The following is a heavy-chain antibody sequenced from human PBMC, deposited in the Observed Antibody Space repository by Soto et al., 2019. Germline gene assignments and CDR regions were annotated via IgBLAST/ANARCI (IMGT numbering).Heavy chain of an antibody. J-gene: IGHJ6*02. D-gene: IGHD2-15*01. CDR2: ISSSSSYI. CDR3: ARAYCSGGSCSGYYGMDV. Sequence: EVQLVESGGGLVKPGGSLRLSCAASGFTFSSYSMNWVRQAPGKGLEWVSSISSSSSYIYYADSVKGRFIISRDNAKNSLYLQMNSLRAEDTAVYYCARAYCSGGSCSGYYGMDVWGQGTTVTVSS. CDR1: GFTFSSYS. V-gene: IGHV3-21*01.